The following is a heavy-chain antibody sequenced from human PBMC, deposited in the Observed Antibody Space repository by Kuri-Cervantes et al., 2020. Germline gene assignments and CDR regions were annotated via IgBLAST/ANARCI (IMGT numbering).Heavy chain of an antibody. CDR2: MNPNSGNT. D-gene: IGHD4-23*01. CDR3: ARGRRLRWGYWFNP. J-gene: IGHJ5*02. Sequence: ASVKVSCKASGYTFTSYDINWVRQATGQGLEWMGWMNPNSGNTGYAQKFQGRVTMTRNTSISTAYMELSSLRSEDTAVYYCARGRRLRWGYWFNPWGQGTLVTVSS. CDR1: GYTFTSYD. V-gene: IGHV1-8*01.